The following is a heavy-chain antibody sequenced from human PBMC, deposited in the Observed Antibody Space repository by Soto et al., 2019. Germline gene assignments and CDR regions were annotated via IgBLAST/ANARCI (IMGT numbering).Heavy chain of an antibody. CDR2: TRNKANSYST. Sequence: GGSLRLSCTASGFTFRDHYVDWVRQAPGKGLEWVGRTRNKANSYSTEYAASVKGRFTISRDDSETSLYLQMNSLRTEDTAVYYCARSPRYYYDYWGQGTLVTVSS. J-gene: IGHJ4*02. D-gene: IGHD1-20*01. CDR1: GFTFRDHY. CDR3: ARSPRYYYDY. V-gene: IGHV3-72*01.